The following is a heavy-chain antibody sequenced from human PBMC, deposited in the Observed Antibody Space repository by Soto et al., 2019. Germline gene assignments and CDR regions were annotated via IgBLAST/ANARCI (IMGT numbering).Heavy chain of an antibody. J-gene: IGHJ5*02. CDR3: ARARGYHGTASALIAAAGNNWFDP. D-gene: IGHD6-13*01. CDR1: GYTFTSYG. V-gene: IGHV1-18*01. Sequence: GASVKVSCKASGYTFTSYGISWVRQAPGQGHEWMGWISAYNGNTNYAQKLQGRVTMTTDTSTSTAYMELRSLRSDDTAVYYCARARGYHGTASALIAAAGNNWFDPWGQGTLVTVS. CDR2: ISAYNGNT.